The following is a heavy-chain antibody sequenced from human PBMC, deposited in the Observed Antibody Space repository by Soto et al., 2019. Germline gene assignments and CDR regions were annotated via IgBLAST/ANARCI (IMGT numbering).Heavy chain of an antibody. Sequence: QVQLVQSGSEVKKRGSSVKVSCKASGGTFDSFALTWVRQAPGQGLEWMGGIIPIFGTPYYAQKFQGRLTITADESTGTAYLELRSLRSEDTAVSYCARCEVCYPGGDDPFNIWGQGTSVIVSS. CDR1: GGTFDSFA. J-gene: IGHJ3*02. V-gene: IGHV1-69*01. D-gene: IGHD3-16*01. CDR2: IIPIFGTP. CDR3: ARCEVCYPGGDDPFNI.